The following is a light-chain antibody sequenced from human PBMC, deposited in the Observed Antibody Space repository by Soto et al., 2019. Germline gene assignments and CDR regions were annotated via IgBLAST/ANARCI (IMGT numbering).Light chain of an antibody. Sequence: DIQMTQSPSFLSASVGDRVTITCRASQGISNHLAWYHQKPGQLPKLLIYAASILQSGVPSRFSGSGSGTDFTLTISSLQPEDVGIYYCQKFTSAPFTFGGGTKVDIK. CDR3: QKFTSAPFT. V-gene: IGKV1-27*01. J-gene: IGKJ4*01. CDR1: QGISNH. CDR2: AAS.